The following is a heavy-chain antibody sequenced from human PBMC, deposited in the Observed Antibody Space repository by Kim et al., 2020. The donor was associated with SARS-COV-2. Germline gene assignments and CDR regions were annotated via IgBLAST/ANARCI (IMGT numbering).Heavy chain of an antibody. CDR1: GGSISSGGYY. CDR3: ARERVTTSLYFDY. Sequence: SETLSLTCTVSGGSISSGGYYWSWIRQHPGKGLEWIGYIYYSGSTYYNPSLKSRVTISVDTSKNQFSLKLSSVTAADTAVYYCARERVTTSLYFDYWGQGTLVTVSS. J-gene: IGHJ4*02. CDR2: IYYSGST. V-gene: IGHV4-31*03. D-gene: IGHD4-17*01.